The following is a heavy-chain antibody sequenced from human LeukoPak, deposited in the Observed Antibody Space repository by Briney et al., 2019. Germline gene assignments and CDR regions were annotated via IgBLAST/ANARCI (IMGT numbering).Heavy chain of an antibody. Sequence: PGGSLRLSCAASGFTFSSYAMTWLRQAPGQGLEWVSTITGSGGGTYYADSVKGRFTISRDNSKNTLYLQMSSLRAEDTAVYYCARGPPYSSSWYFDYWGQGTLVTVSS. CDR1: GFTFSSYA. V-gene: IGHV3-23*01. J-gene: IGHJ4*02. CDR3: ARGPPYSSSWYFDY. CDR2: ITGSGGGT. D-gene: IGHD6-13*01.